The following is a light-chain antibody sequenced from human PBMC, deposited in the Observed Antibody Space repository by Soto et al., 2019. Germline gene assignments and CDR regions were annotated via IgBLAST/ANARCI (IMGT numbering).Light chain of an antibody. CDR1: QSVSSSY. J-gene: IGKJ2*02. CDR2: GAS. V-gene: IGKV3-20*01. Sequence: EIVLTQSPGTLSLSPGERATLSCSASQSVSSSYLAWYQQKPGQAPRLLIYGASSRATGIQDSFSGSGSGTDFTLTISRLEPEDFAVYYCQQYGSSRTFGQGTKLEIK. CDR3: QQYGSSRT.